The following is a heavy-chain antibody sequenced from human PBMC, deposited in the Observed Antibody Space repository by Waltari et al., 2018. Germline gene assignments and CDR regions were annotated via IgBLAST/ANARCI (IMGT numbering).Heavy chain of an antibody. J-gene: IGHJ6*03. CDR2: IRSKAYGGTT. CDR1: GFTFGDYA. D-gene: IGHD3-22*01. CDR3: TRDSGYYYFYYYYMDV. V-gene: IGHV3-49*04. Sequence: VQLVESGGGVVQPGGSLRLPCTASGFTFGDYAMGWVRPAPGKGLEWVGFIRSKAYGGTTEYAASVKGRFTISRDDSKSIAYLQMNSLKTEDTAVYYCTRDSGYYYFYYYYMDVWGKGTTVTVSS.